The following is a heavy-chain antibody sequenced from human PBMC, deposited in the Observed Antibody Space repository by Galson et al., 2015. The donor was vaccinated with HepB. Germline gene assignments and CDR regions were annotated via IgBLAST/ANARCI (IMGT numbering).Heavy chain of an antibody. J-gene: IGHJ4*02. V-gene: IGHV3-21*01. D-gene: IGHD5-18*01. CDR2: ISSSSSYI. Sequence: SLRLSCAASGFTFSSYSMNWVRQAPGKGLEWVSSISSSSSYIYYADSVKGRFTISRDNAKNSLYLQMNSLRAGDTAVYYCARDRGGYSYGRTSHPLDYWGQGTLVTVSS. CDR1: GFTFSSYS. CDR3: ARDRGGYSYGRTSHPLDY.